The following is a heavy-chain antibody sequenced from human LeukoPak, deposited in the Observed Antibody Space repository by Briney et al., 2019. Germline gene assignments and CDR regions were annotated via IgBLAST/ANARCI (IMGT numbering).Heavy chain of an antibody. CDR3: ARDNGVVHGVYYMDV. D-gene: IGHD3-3*01. J-gene: IGHJ6*03. Sequence: SGGSLRLSCAASGLPFSNCWVTWVRQAPGKGLEWVADIKQDGSEKLYGNSVRGRFTISRDNAKKSLFLQMNSLRAEDTAVYYCARDNGVVHGVYYMDVWGKGTTVTVS. V-gene: IGHV3-7*01. CDR2: IKQDGSEK. CDR1: GLPFSNCW.